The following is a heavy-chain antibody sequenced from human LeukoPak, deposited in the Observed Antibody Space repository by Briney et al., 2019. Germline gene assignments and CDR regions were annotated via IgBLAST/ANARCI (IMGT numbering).Heavy chain of an antibody. CDR3: ARSPRGVSYFDC. D-gene: IGHD3-10*01. Sequence: GGSLRLSCAPSGFTVSSYYMSWVRQAPGKGLEWVSDIYSGGSIYYTDPVKGRFTISRDDSKNTLYLQMNSPRAEDTAVYYCARSPRGVSYFDCWGQGTLVTVSS. CDR1: GFTVSSYY. CDR2: IYSGGSI. V-gene: IGHV3-66*01. J-gene: IGHJ4*02.